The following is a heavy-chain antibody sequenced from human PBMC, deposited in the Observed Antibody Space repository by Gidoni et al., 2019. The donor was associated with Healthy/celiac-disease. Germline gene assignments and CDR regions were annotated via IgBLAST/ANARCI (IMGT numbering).Heavy chain of an antibody. D-gene: IGHD3-10*01. CDR1: GLTFSNAW. Sequence: DVQLVESGGGLVKPGGSLRLSCAASGLTFSNAWMSWVRPARGTGLEWVGRIKSKTDGGTTDYAAPVKGRFTISRDESKNTLYLQMNSLKTEDTAVYYCTTDLFSMVRGVFYYFDYWGQGTLVTVSS. J-gene: IGHJ4*02. V-gene: IGHV3-15*01. CDR3: TTDLFSMVRGVFYYFDY. CDR2: IKSKTDGGTT.